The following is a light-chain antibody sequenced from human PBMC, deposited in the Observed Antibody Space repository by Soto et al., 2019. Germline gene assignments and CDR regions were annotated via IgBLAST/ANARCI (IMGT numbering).Light chain of an antibody. V-gene: IGLV2-14*01. J-gene: IGLJ3*02. Sequence: QSALTQPASVPGSPGQSITISCTGTSSDVGAYDYVSWYQQHPDKAPKLMIFEVSDRPSGVSNRFSGSNSGNTASLTISGLQAEDEADYFCSSYTSNSTLVFGGGTQLTVL. CDR3: SSYTSNSTLV. CDR1: SSDVGAYDY. CDR2: EVS.